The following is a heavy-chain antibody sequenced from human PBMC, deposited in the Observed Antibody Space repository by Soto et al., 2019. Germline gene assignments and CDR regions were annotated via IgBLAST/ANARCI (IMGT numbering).Heavy chain of an antibody. J-gene: IGHJ5*02. Sequence: QVHLVQSGVEVKTPGASVKVSCQASGYTFFTYDISWVRQAPGQGLEWMGWISTYSGDTKYAQKFRRRVTMTTATSTTTADLELRSLVSDDTAVYYCARHHGPTTSESWCDPGGQGTLVTVSS. CDR1: GYTFFTYD. D-gene: IGHD5-12*01. CDR2: ISTYSGDT. V-gene: IGHV1-18*01. CDR3: ARHHGPTTSESWCDP.